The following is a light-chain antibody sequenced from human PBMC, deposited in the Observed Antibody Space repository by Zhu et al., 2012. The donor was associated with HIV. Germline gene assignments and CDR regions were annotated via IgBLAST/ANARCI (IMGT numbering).Light chain of an antibody. V-gene: IGKV3-11*01. CDR3: QQRSNWPLT. CDR2: DAS. Sequence: PGERATVSCRASRSVSSFAAWYQQKPGQAPRLLIYDASKRATGIPARFSGSGSGTDFTLTISSLEPEDFALYYCQQRSNWPLTFGRRDQGGDQT. J-gene: IGKJ4*01. CDR1: RSVSSF.